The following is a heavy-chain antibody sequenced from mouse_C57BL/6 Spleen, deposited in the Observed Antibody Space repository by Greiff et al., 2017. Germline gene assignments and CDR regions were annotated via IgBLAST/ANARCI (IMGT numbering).Heavy chain of an antibody. V-gene: IGHV1-55*01. CDR1: GYTFTSYW. CDR2: IYPGSGST. CDR3: AARQSGRAKDY. J-gene: IGHJ4*01. D-gene: IGHD3-2*01. Sequence: VQLQQPGAELVKPGASVKMSCKASGYTFTSYWITWVKQRPGQGLEWIGDIYPGSGSTNYNEKFKSKATLTVATSSSTAYMQLSSLTSEDSAVYYCAARQSGRAKDYWGQGTTVTVSS.